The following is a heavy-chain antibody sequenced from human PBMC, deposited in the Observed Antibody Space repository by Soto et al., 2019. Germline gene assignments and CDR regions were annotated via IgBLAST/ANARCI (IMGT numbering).Heavy chain of an antibody. CDR2: LSGSGGST. D-gene: IGHD6-6*01. J-gene: IGHJ6*02. CDR3: AKDRIAARYYYYGMDV. CDR1: GFTFSSYA. V-gene: IGHV3-23*01. Sequence: EVQLLESGGGLVQPGGSLRLSCAASGFTFSSYAMSWVRQAPGKGLEWVSALSGSGGSTYYADSVKGRFTISRDNSKNTLYLQMNSLRAEDTAVYYCAKDRIAARYYYYGMDVWGQGTTVTVSS.